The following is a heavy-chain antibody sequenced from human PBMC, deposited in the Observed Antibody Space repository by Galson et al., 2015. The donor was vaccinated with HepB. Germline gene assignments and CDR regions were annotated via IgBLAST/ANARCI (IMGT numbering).Heavy chain of an antibody. Sequence: SLRLSCAASGFTFSNAWMSWVRQAPGKGLEWVGRIKSKTDGGTTDYAAPVKGRFTISRDDSKNTLYLQMNSLKTEDTAVYYCTTVFGDYVYYYGMDVWGQGTTVTVSS. D-gene: IGHD4-17*01. CDR1: GFTFSNAW. CDR2: IKSKTDGGTT. CDR3: TTVFGDYVYYYGMDV. V-gene: IGHV3-15*01. J-gene: IGHJ6*02.